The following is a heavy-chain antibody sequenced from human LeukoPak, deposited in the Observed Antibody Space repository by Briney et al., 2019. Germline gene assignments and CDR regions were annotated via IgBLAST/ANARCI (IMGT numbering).Heavy chain of an antibody. CDR2: IYYSGST. J-gene: IGHJ4*02. V-gene: IGHV4-39*01. Sequence: TFSSNDMSWVRQPPGKGLEWIGSIYYSGSTYYNPSLKSRVTISVDTSKNQFSLKLNSVTATDTAVYYCARHYGPWGQGTLVTVSS. D-gene: IGHD3-10*01. CDR3: ARHYGP. CDR1: TFSSND.